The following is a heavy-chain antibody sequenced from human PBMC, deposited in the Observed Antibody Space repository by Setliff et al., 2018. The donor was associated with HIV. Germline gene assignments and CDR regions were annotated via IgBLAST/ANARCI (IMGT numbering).Heavy chain of an antibody. CDR3: ARSVIGYYYYGMDV. V-gene: IGHV3-30*02. CDR2: ILFDGINT. D-gene: IGHD3-10*01. J-gene: IGHJ6*02. Sequence: GGSLRLSCAASGFTFSSYWMYWVRQAPGKGLEWVTFILFDGINTYYADSVKGRFTISRDNSKNTLYLQMNSLRAEDTAVYYCARSVIGYYYYGMDVWGQGTLVTVSS. CDR1: GFTFSSYW.